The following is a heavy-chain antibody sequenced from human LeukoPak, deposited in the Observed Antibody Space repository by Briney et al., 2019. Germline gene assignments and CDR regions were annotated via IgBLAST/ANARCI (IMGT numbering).Heavy chain of an antibody. CDR2: IIPIFGTA. CDR1: GGTVSSYA. J-gene: IGHJ3*02. Sequence: SVTVSFKASGGTVSSYAISWVRQAPGQGLEWMGGIIPIFGTANYAQTFQGRVTITTDESTSTAYMELSSLRSEDTAVYYCARDRHDILTGYYAFDIWGQGTMVTVSS. CDR3: ARDRHDILTGYYAFDI. V-gene: IGHV1-69*05. D-gene: IGHD3-9*01.